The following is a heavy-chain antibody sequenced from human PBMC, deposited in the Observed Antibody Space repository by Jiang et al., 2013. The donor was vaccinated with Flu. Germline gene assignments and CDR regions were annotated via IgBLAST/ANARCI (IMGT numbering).Heavy chain of an antibody. J-gene: IGHJ4*02. CDR3: ARDRYCSSTSCRYYFDY. CDR2: IWYDGSNK. D-gene: IGHD2-2*01. Sequence: QLVESGGGVVQPGRSLRLSCAASGFTFSSYGMHWVRQAPGKGLEWVAVIWYDGSNKYYADSVKGRFTISRDNSKNTLYLQMNSLRAEDTAVYYCARDRYCSSTSCRYYFDYWGQGTLVTVSS. V-gene: IGHV3-33*01. CDR1: GFTFSSYG.